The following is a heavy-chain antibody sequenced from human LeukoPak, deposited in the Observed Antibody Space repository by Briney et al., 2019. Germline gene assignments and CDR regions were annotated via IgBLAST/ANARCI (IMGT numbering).Heavy chain of an antibody. D-gene: IGHD3-10*01. CDR3: SGGSGVASNGDGPYI. CDR1: ESTFSDYA. V-gene: IGHV3-23*01. Sequence: GGSLRLSCAASESTFSDYAMTWVRQAPGKGLEWVSTITSSGDRTFYADAVKGRFTISRDNSKNILNLQMNSLRVEDTAVYYCSGGSGVASNGDGPYIWGPGT. CDR2: ITSSGDRT. J-gene: IGHJ3*02.